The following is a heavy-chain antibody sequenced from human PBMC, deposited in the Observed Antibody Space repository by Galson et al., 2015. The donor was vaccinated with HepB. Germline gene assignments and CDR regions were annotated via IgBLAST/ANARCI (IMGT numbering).Heavy chain of an antibody. Sequence: SLRLSCAASGFTSSSYGMHWVRQAPGKGLEWVAVIWYDGSNKYYADSVKGRFTISRDNSKNTLYLQMNSLRAEDTAVYYCAKDKTGWIQLFDYWGQGTLVTVSS. D-gene: IGHD5-18*01. J-gene: IGHJ4*02. V-gene: IGHV3-33*06. CDR1: GFTSSSYG. CDR3: AKDKTGWIQLFDY. CDR2: IWYDGSNK.